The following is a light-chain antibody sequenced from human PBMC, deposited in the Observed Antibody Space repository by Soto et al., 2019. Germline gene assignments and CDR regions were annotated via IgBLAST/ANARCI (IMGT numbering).Light chain of an antibody. CDR1: SSNIGAGHD. Sequence: QPVLTQPPSVSGAPGQRVTISCTGSSSNIGAGHDVHWYQQVPGTAPKLLVSGNTNRPSGVPDRFSGSNSGTSASLAITGLQAEDEADYYCPSFDSSLNGWVFGGGTKLTLL. V-gene: IGLV1-40*01. CDR3: PSFDSSLNGWV. CDR2: GNT. J-gene: IGLJ3*02.